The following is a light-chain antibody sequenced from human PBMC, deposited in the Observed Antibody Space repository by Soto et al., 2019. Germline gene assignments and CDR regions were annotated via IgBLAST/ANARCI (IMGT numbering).Light chain of an antibody. CDR3: SSYTGSSTFV. CDR2: DVN. Sequence: QSALTQPASVSGSPGQSITISCTGKSSDVGGYDYVSWYQQLPGKAPKLLIYDVNNRPSGVSHRFSGSKSGNTASLTISGLQAEDEADYYCSSYTGSSTFVFGTGTKLTVL. J-gene: IGLJ1*01. V-gene: IGLV2-14*01. CDR1: SSDVGGYDY.